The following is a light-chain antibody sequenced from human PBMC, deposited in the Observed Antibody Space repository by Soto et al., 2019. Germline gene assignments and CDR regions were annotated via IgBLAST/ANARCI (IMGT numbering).Light chain of an antibody. CDR1: SSDGGGDNY. V-gene: IGLV2-14*01. J-gene: IGLJ3*02. Sequence: QSALTQPASVSGSPGQSITISCTGTSSDGGGDNYVSWYQQHPGKAPKLMIYEVSNRPSGVSNRFSGSKSGNTASLTISGLQAEDEADYYCSSYTSSSTLEVFGGGTKRTVL. CDR2: EVS. CDR3: SSYTSSSTLEV.